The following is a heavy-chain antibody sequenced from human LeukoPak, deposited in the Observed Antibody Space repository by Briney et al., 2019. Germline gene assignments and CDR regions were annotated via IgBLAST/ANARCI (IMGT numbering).Heavy chain of an antibody. V-gene: IGHV1-8*01. CDR1: GYTFTNYD. CDR2: MNPNSGNT. CDR3: ARSRPRSSWSNYFDS. Sequence: ASVKVSCKASGYTFTNYDINWVQQATGQGLEWMGWMNPNSGNTGYAQRFQGRVTMTRNTSISTAYMELSSLRSEDTAVYYCARSRPRSSWSNYFDSWGQGTLVTVSS. D-gene: IGHD6-13*01. J-gene: IGHJ4*02.